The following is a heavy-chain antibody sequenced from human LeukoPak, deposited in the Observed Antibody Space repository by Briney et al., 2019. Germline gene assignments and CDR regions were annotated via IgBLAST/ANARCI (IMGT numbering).Heavy chain of an antibody. CDR1: GGSISSSRYY. CDR2: IYYTGST. J-gene: IGHJ3*02. Sequence: PSETLSLTCTVSGGSISSSRYYWGWIRQPPGKGLEWIGSIYYTGSTYYNPSLRSRVSISVDTSKNQFTLKLSSVTAADTAVYYCARESVYSGRYYAFDIWGQGTMVTVSS. CDR3: ARESVYSGRYYAFDI. V-gene: IGHV4-39*02. D-gene: IGHD1-26*01.